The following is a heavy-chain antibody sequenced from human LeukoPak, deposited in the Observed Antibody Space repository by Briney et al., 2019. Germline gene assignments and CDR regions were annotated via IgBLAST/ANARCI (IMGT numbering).Heavy chain of an antibody. D-gene: IGHD3-10*01. J-gene: IGHJ6*02. CDR2: IYYSGST. Sequence: SETLSLTCTVSGGSISSYYWSWIRQPPGKRLEWIGYIYYSGSTNYNPSLKSRVTISVDTSKNQFSLKLSSVTAADTAVYYCARGGEVVRGVPYYYYGMDVWGQGTMITVSS. CDR3: ARGGEVVRGVPYYYYGMDV. CDR1: GGSISSYY. V-gene: IGHV4-59*01.